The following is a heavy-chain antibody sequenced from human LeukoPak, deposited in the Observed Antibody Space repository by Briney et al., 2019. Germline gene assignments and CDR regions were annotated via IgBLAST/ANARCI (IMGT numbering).Heavy chain of an antibody. CDR1: GFTFDDYA. V-gene: IGHV3-43D*03. CDR3: AKDRGGGDWPYYFDY. J-gene: IGHJ4*02. D-gene: IGHD2-21*02. CDR2: ISWDGGST. Sequence: GGSLRLSCAASGFTFDDYAMHWVRQAPGKGLEWVSLISWDGGSTYYADSVKGRFTISRDNSKNSLYLQMNSLRAEDTALYYCAKDRGGGDWPYYFDYWGQGTLVTVSS.